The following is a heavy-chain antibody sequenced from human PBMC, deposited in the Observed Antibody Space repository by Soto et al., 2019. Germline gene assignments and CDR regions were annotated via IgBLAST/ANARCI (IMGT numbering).Heavy chain of an antibody. CDR3: AGDPSHKLPRPIGGRSWFDP. D-gene: IGHD3-10*01. CDR1: GYTFTSYG. V-gene: IGHV1-18*01. Sequence: GASVKVSCKASGYTFTSYGISWVRQAPGQGLEWMGWISAYNGNTNYAQKLQGRVTMTTDTSTSTAYMELRSLRSADTAVYYCAGDPSHKLPRPIGGRSWFDPWGRRTLVVVSS. J-gene: IGHJ5*02. CDR2: ISAYNGNT.